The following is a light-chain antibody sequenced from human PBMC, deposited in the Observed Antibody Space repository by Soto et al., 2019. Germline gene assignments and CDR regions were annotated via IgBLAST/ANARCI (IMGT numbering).Light chain of an antibody. V-gene: IGKV1-5*02. CDR3: QQYNSYPRT. J-gene: IGKJ1*01. CDR1: QSVSTR. Sequence: DIQMTQSPSSLSASVGDRVTIICRASQSVSTRLAWYQQKPGKAPKLLIYDASSLESGVPSRFSGSGSGTEFTLTISSLQPDDFATYYCQQYNSYPRTFGQGTKVDIK. CDR2: DAS.